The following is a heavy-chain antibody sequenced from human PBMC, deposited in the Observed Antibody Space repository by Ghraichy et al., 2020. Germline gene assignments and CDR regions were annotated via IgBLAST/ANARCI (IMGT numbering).Heavy chain of an antibody. D-gene: IGHD3-3*01. CDR2: ISGSGGST. CDR3: AKGSAGEVLRFLEWFPFDP. V-gene: IGHV3-23*01. J-gene: IGHJ5*02. CDR1: GFTFSSYA. Sequence: LSLTCAGSGFTFSSYAMSWVRQAPGKGLEWVSAISGSGGSTYYTDSVKGRVTISRDNLKNTLYLQMSSLRAEDTAVYYCAKGSAGEVLRFLEWFPFDPWGQGTLVTVSS.